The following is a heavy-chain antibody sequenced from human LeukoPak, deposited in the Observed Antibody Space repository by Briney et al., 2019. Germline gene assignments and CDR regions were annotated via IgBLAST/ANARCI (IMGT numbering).Heavy chain of an antibody. CDR3: VRGDGTGWNS. V-gene: IGHV3-7*01. Sequence: GGSLRLSCAASGFTFSRFWMSWVRQAPGKGLEWVANIKQDGSDKYYVDSVKGRFTISRDNAKSSLFLQMSSLGAEDTAVYYCVRGDGTGWNSWGQGTLVTVSS. J-gene: IGHJ4*02. CDR1: GFTFSRFW. D-gene: IGHD6-19*01. CDR2: IKQDGSDK.